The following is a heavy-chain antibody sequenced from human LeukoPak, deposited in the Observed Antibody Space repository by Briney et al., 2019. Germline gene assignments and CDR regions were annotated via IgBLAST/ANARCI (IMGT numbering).Heavy chain of an antibody. CDR2: INPNSGGT. CDR3: ARAPRGVATIRGGFDY. Sequence: ASVKVSCKASGYMFTAYYMHWVRQAPGQGPEWMGWINPNSGGTNYAQKFQGRFTMTRDTSISTAYMELSRLRSDDTAVYYCARAPRGVATIRGGFDYWGQGTLVTVSS. CDR1: GYMFTAYY. V-gene: IGHV1-2*02. J-gene: IGHJ4*02. D-gene: IGHD5-12*01.